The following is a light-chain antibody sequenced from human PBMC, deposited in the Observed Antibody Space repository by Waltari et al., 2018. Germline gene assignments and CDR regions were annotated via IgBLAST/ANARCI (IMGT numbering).Light chain of an antibody. CDR1: SSDVGGYNY. CDR2: DVS. CDR3: SSYTNSNTLV. Sequence: QSALTQPASVSGSPGQSITISCTGTSSDVGGYNYISWYQQHPGKAPKLMIYDVSNRPSGVSDRCSGSKSGNSASLTISGLQAEDEADYYCSSYTNSNTLVFGGGTNLTVL. V-gene: IGLV2-14*03. J-gene: IGLJ2*01.